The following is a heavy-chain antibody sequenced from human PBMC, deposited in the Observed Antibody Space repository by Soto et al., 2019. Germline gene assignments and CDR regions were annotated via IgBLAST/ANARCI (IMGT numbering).Heavy chain of an antibody. CDR1: S. CDR2: INPNSGGT. J-gene: IGHJ5*02. D-gene: IGHD3-10*01. Sequence: SLYWVRHSNGQGLEWMGWINPNSGGTNYAQKFQGWVTMTRDTSISTAYMELSRLRSDDTAVYYCARVNLRFEETPTIPSQDNGFAPRRKGTLVTVTS. CDR3: ARVNLRFEETPTIPSQDNGFAP. V-gene: IGHV1-2*04.